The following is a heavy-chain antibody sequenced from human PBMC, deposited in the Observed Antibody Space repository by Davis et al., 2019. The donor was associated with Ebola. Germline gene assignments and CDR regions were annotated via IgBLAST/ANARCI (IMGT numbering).Heavy chain of an antibody. D-gene: IGHD3-3*01. CDR3: ASRLRFLEWSGFDP. CDR2: ISAYNGNI. Sequence: AASVKVSCKASGGTFSSYTISWVRQAPGQGLEWMGWISAYNGNIKYAQNFQGRVTMTTDTSTSTVYMELRGLRSDDTAVYYCASRLRFLEWSGFDPWGQGTLVTVSS. CDR1: GGTFSSYT. J-gene: IGHJ5*02. V-gene: IGHV1-18*01.